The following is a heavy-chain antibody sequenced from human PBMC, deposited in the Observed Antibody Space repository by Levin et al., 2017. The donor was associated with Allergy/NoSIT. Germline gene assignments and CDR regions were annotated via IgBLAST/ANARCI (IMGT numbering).Heavy chain of an antibody. CDR3: ARDNWFDS. CDR1: GFTFSDYM. J-gene: IGHJ5*01. V-gene: IGHV3-69-1*02. Sequence: PGGSLRLSCAASGFTFSDYMINWVRQAPGKGLEWVSSITSTNDRYYADLIKGRFTISRDNARNSVFLQMNSLRAEDTAVYYCARDNWFDSWGQGTVVTVSS. CDR2: ITSTNDR.